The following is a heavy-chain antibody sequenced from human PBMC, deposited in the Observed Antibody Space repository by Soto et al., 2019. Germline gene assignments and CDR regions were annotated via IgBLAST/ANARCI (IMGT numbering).Heavy chain of an antibody. CDR2: INAYNGNT. CDR1: GYTFTSYA. Sequence: ASVKVSCKASGYTFTSYAMHCVRQAPEQRLEWMGWINAYNGNTKYAQKFQGRVTMTTDTSASTAYMELRSLRSDDTAVYYCASSLLVGYGLEGESDWGQGTLVTVSS. CDR3: ASSLLVGYGLEGESD. D-gene: IGHD5-18*01. V-gene: IGHV1-3*01. J-gene: IGHJ4*02.